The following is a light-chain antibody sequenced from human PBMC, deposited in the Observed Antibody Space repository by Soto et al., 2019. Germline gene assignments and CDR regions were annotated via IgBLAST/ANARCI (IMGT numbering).Light chain of an antibody. Sequence: LTQSPCTLSLSPGVIATLACGASQNINNNYLAWYQHKPGQAPRLLIYDASLRATGVPDRFSGSGSGTDFTLTITRLEPDDSAVYYCQQHGISHITFGQGTRLEIK. J-gene: IGKJ5*01. CDR2: DAS. CDR3: QQHGISHIT. V-gene: IGKV3-20*01. CDR1: QNINNNY.